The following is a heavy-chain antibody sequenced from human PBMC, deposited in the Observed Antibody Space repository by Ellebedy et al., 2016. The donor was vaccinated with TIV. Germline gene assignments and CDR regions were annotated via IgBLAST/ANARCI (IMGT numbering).Heavy chain of an antibody. CDR3: VRGFHGFDS. CDR1: GFLFSDHY. V-gene: IGHV3-72*01. Sequence: GEFLKISCVASGFLFSDHYMDWVRQAPGKGLEWVGRGKSRAERYSTEYGASVRGRFTISRDESKNSLYLQMNSLTTEDTAVYYCVRGFHGFDSWGQGPLVTVSS. J-gene: IGHJ4*02. CDR2: GKSRAERYST.